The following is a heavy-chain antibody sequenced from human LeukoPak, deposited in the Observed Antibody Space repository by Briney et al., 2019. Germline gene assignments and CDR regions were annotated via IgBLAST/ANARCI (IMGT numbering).Heavy chain of an antibody. J-gene: IGHJ4*02. V-gene: IGHV3-53*01. CDR3: ARDRQDARTYYYDSSGYYPY. Sequence: GGSLRLSCAASGFTVSSNYMSWVRQAPGKGLEWVSVIYSGGSTYYADSVKGRFTISRDNAKNSLYLQMNSLRAEDTAMYYCARDRQDARTYYYDSSGYYPYWGQGTLVTVSS. CDR2: IYSGGST. CDR1: GFTVSSNY. D-gene: IGHD3-22*01.